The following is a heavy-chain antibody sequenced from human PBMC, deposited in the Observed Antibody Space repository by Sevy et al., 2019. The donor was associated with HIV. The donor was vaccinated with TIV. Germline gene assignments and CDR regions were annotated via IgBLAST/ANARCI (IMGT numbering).Heavy chain of an antibody. CDR3: AKWSMGGARWLQLGAFDI. CDR1: GFTFSSYG. J-gene: IGHJ3*02. V-gene: IGHV3-30*18. Sequence: GESLKISCAASGFTFSSYGMHWVRQAPGKGLEWVAVISYEGSNKYYGDSVKGRFTISRDNSKNTLYLQMNSLRAEDTAVYYCAKWSMGGARWLQLGAFDIWGQGTMVTVSS. CDR2: ISYEGSNK. D-gene: IGHD5-12*01.